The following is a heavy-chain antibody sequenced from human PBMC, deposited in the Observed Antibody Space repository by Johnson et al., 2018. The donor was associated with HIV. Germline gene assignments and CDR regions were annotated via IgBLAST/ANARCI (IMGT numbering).Heavy chain of an antibody. V-gene: IGHV3-53*01. CDR2: IYSGGST. D-gene: IGHD4-17*01. CDR1: GFTVSSNY. J-gene: IGHJ3*02. Sequence: VQLVESGGGLIQPGGSLRLSCAASGFTVSSNYMSWVRQAPGKGLEWVSVIYSGGSTYYADSVKGRFTISRDNSTNTLYLQMNSLRAEDTAVYYCARGSGVLTGGDSDAFDIWGQGTMVTVSS. CDR3: ARGSGVLTGGDSDAFDI.